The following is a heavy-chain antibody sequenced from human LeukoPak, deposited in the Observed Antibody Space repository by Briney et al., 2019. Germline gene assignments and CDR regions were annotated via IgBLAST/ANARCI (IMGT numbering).Heavy chain of an antibody. V-gene: IGHV1-18*01. CDR3: ATNWRVRGVWTYYFDY. CDR1: GYTFTSYG. Sequence: ASVKVSCKASGYTFTSYGISWVRQAPGQGLEWMGWISAYNGNTNYAQKLQGRVTMTTDTSTSTAYMELRSLRSDDTAVYYCATNWRVRGVWTYYFDYWGQGTLVTVSS. J-gene: IGHJ4*02. D-gene: IGHD3-10*01. CDR2: ISAYNGNT.